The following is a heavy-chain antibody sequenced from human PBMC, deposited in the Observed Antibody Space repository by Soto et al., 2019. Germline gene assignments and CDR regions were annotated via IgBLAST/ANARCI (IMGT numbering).Heavy chain of an antibody. CDR3: AKDVQSFWSGYSNWFDP. CDR1: GYTFTSYG. CDR2: ISAYNGNT. V-gene: IGHV1-18*01. D-gene: IGHD3-3*01. J-gene: IGHJ5*02. Sequence: ASVKVSCKASGYTFTSYGISWVRQAPGQGLEWMGWISAYNGNTNYAQKLQGRVTMTTDTSTSTAYMELRSLRSDDTAVYYCAKDVQSFWSGYSNWFDPWGQGTLVTVSS.